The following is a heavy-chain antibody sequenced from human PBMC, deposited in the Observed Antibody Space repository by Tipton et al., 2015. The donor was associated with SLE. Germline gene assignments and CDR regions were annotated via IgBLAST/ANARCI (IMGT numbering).Heavy chain of an antibody. CDR1: GGSISSSSSYY. V-gene: IGHV4-34*01. CDR2: INHRGST. CDR3: ARVQGNY. Sequence: TLSLTCAVYGGSISSSSSYYWAWIRQPPGKGVEWIGEINHRGSTNYNPSLKSRVTISVDTSKNQFSLKLSSVTAADTAVYYCARVQGNYWGQGTLVTVSS. J-gene: IGHJ4*02.